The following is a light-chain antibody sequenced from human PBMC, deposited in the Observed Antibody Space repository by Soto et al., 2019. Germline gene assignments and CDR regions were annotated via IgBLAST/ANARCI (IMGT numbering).Light chain of an antibody. V-gene: IGKV3-20*01. CDR3: QQYVSSPLT. J-gene: IGKJ4*01. Sequence: EIVLTQSPGNLSLSPGERATLSCRASQSVSSSYLAWYQQKPGQAPRFLIYGASSRATGIPDRFSGSGSGTDFTLTISRLEPEDFAVYYCQQYVSSPLTFGGGTKVEIK. CDR1: QSVSSSY. CDR2: GAS.